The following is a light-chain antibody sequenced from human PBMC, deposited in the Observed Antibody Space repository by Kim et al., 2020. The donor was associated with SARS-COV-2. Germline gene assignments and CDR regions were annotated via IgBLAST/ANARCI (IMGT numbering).Light chain of an antibody. CDR3: VTWDDSLNGKV. CDR2: GSN. V-gene: IGLV1-44*01. CDR1: SSNIGRNT. J-gene: IGLJ1*01. Sequence: QSVLTQPPSASGTPGQRVTVSCSGSSSNIGRNTVTWYQHLPGTAPKLLIYGSNQRPSGVPDRFSGSKSGTSASLAISGLQSEDEADYYCVTWDDSLNGKVVGPGTKVTVL.